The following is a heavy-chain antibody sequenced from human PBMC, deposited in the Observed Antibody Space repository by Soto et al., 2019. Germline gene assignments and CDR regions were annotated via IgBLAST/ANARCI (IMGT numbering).Heavy chain of an antibody. Sequence: QLHLQESGPGLVKPSETLSLTCTVSGVSGVSITSRDYYWAWVRQPPGKGLEWIGSVYYSGNTYYSASLGSRLTIFVDTSKSQVSLRLSSVTAADTAVYYCASLHSGYAFDLDYWGQGTLVTVSS. CDR3: ASLHSGYAFDLDY. V-gene: IGHV4-39*01. CDR1: GVSITSRDYY. D-gene: IGHD5-12*01. J-gene: IGHJ4*02. CDR2: VYYSGNT.